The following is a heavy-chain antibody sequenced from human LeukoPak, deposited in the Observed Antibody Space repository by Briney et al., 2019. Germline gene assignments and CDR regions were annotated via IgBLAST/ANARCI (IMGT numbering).Heavy chain of an antibody. J-gene: IGHJ4*02. Sequence: GESLKISCKTSGYIFTNYWIGWVRQMPGKGLEWMGIIYPDDSDTKYSPSFQGQVTISADESISTAYLQWSSLKASDTAMYFCARLDGVVVAATLGYWGQGTLVTVSS. D-gene: IGHD2-15*01. CDR3: ARLDGVVVAATLGY. CDR2: IYPDDSDT. CDR1: GYIFTNYW. V-gene: IGHV5-51*03.